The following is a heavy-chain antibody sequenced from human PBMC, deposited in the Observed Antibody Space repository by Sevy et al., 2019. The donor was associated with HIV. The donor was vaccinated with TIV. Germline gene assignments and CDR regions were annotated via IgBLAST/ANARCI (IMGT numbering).Heavy chain of an antibody. V-gene: IGHV3-53*01. CDR3: AREDIVLGEDNYYGIDV. CDR1: GFNLSSHY. J-gene: IGHJ6*02. CDR2: IYRGGKI. Sequence: GFLKLSCSASGFNLSSHYMSWVRQGPGKGPGWGPGIYRGGKISYADSVQGRFTISRDNSKNTLYLQMNSLRAEDTAVYYCAREDIVLGEDNYYGIDVWGQGTTVTVSS. D-gene: IGHD2-15*01.